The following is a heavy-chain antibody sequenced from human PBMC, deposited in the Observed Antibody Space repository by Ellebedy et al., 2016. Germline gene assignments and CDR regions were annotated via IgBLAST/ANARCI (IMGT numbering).Heavy chain of an antibody. V-gene: IGHV4-34*01. CDR1: GGSFSGYY. CDR3: ARVYGDFDLLLWLGIVGATSGRHPTTVYVDY. J-gene: IGHJ4*02. CDR2: INHSGST. Sequence: GSLRLXCAASGGSFSGYYWSWVRQPPGKGLEWIGEINHSGSTNYNPSLKSRVTISVDTSKNQFSLKLSSVTAADTAVYYCARVYGDFDLLLWLGIVGATSGRHPTTVYVDYWGQGTLVTVSS. D-gene: IGHD1-26*01.